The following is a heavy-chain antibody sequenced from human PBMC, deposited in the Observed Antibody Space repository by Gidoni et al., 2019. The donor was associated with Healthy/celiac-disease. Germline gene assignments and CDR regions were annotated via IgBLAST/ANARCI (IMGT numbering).Heavy chain of an antibody. Sequence: QVQLQQWGAGLLKPSETLSLTCAVYGGSVSGYYWSWIRQPPGKGLEWIGEINHSGSTNYNPSLKSRVTISVDTSKNQFSLKLSSVTAADTAVYYCARGYLTWLSPYPYGMDVWGQGTTVTVSS. V-gene: IGHV4-34*01. CDR3: ARGYLTWLSPYPYGMDV. J-gene: IGHJ6*02. CDR2: INHSGST. CDR1: GGSVSGYY. D-gene: IGHD3-22*01.